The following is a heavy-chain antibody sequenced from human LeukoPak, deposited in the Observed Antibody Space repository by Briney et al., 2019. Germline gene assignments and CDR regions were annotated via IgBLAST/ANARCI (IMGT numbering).Heavy chain of an antibody. Sequence: PGGSLRLSCAASGITFSSNWMSWVRQAPGKGLVWVSHIKRDGSEKYYVDSVEGRFTISRDNAKNTMYLQMNTLRADDTAVYYCARVRGYRQLDFWGQGTLVTVSS. CDR2: IKRDGSEK. V-gene: IGHV3-7*01. D-gene: IGHD3-16*02. CDR1: GITFSSNW. J-gene: IGHJ4*02. CDR3: ARVRGYRQLDF.